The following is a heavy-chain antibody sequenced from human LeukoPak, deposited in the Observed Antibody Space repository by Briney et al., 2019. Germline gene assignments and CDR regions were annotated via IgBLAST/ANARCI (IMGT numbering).Heavy chain of an antibody. CDR2: MNPNSGNT. CDR1: GYTFTSYD. Sequence: VASVKVSCKASGYTFTSYDINWVRQATGQGLEWMGWMNPNSGNTGYAQKFQGRVTMTRNTSISTAYMELSSLRSDDTAMYYCATRTVPTAIHSAFDIWGQGTMVTVSS. CDR3: ATRTVPTAIHSAFDI. D-gene: IGHD2-2*02. J-gene: IGHJ3*02. V-gene: IGHV1-8*01.